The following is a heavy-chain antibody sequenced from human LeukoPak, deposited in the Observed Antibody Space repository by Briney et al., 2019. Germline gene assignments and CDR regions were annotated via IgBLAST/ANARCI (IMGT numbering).Heavy chain of an antibody. CDR1: GFTFSNYA. D-gene: IGHD4-11*01. J-gene: IGHJ4*02. Sequence: PGGSLRLSCAASGFTFSNYAMSWVRQAPGRGLEWVSAISSSGTSTYYADSVKGRFTISRDNSKNTLYLQMNSLRAEDTVVYYCAKDPVDYWGQGTLVTVSS. CDR2: ISSSGTST. V-gene: IGHV3-23*01. CDR3: AKDPVDY.